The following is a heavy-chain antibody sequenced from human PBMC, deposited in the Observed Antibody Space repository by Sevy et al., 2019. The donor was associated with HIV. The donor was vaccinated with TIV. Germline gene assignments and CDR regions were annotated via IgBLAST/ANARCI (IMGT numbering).Heavy chain of an antibody. CDR3: ARLHELGAAFDI. Sequence: SETLSLTCTVSGGSISSSSYYWGWIRQPPGKGLEWIGSIYYSGSTYYNPSLKSRVTISVDTSKNQFSLKLSSVTAADTAVYYCARLHELGAAFDIWGQGTMVTVSS. D-gene: IGHD3-10*01. V-gene: IGHV4-39*01. CDR1: GGSISSSSYY. J-gene: IGHJ3*02. CDR2: IYYSGST.